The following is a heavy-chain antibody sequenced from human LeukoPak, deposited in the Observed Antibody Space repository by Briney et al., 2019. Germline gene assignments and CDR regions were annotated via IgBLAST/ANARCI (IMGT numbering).Heavy chain of an antibody. Sequence: GGSLRLSCAASGFTFDDYAMHWVRQAPGKGLEWVSGISWNSGSIGYADSVKGRFTISRDNAKNSLYLQMNSLRAEDTAFYYCAKEKKNLPGMFDYWGQRTLVTVSS. V-gene: IGHV3-9*01. CDR2: ISWNSGSI. J-gene: IGHJ4*02. CDR1: GFTFDDYA. CDR3: AKEKKNLPGMFDY. D-gene: IGHD3-10*02.